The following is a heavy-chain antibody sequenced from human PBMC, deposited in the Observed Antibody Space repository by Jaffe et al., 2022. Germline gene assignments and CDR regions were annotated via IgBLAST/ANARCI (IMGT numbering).Heavy chain of an antibody. Sequence: EVQLVESGGGLVQPGRSLRLSCTASGFTFGDYAMSWVRQAPGKGLEWVGFIRSKAYGGTTEYAASVKGRFTISRDDSKSIAYLQMNSLKTEDTAVYYCTRDLGYYGSGSYFIDGIDYWGQGTLVTVSS. CDR2: IRSKAYGGTT. D-gene: IGHD3-10*01. J-gene: IGHJ4*02. CDR3: TRDLGYYGSGSYFIDGIDY. CDR1: GFTFGDYA. V-gene: IGHV3-49*04.